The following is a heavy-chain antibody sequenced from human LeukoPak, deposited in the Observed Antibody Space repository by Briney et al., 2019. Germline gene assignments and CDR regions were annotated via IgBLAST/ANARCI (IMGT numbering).Heavy chain of an antibody. J-gene: IGHJ5*02. V-gene: IGHV3-23*01. CDR3: ASSIVLKDHEWFDP. Sequence: GGSLRLSCTASGVTLSSYAMSWARQAPGKGLEWVSGISSSGSGGNTYYADSVKGRFTISRDNAKNSLYLQMNSLRAEDTAVYYCASSIVLKDHEWFDPWGQGTLVTVSS. D-gene: IGHD2-8*01. CDR2: ISSSGSGGNT. CDR1: GVTLSSYA.